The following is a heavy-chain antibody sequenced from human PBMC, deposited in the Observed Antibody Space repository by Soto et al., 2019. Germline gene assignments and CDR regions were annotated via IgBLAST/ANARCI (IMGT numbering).Heavy chain of an antibody. D-gene: IGHD5-12*01. Sequence: GESLKISCAGTGFTFSTYWMSWVRQAPGKGLEWVANIKEDGSEKYYVDSVKGRFTISRDNARNSLYLQMNSLRAEDTAVYYCAREWLWGQGTLVTVSS. J-gene: IGHJ4*02. V-gene: IGHV3-7*01. CDR2: IKEDGSEK. CDR3: AREWL. CDR1: GFTFSTYW.